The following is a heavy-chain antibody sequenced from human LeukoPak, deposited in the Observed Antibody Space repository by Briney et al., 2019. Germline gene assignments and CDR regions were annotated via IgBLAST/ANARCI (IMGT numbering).Heavy chain of an antibody. J-gene: IGHJ6*03. D-gene: IGHD4-11*01. Sequence: ASVKVSCKASGGTFSSYTISWVRQAPGQGLEWMGRIIPILGIANYPQKFQGRVTITADKSTSTAYMELSSLRSEDTAVYYCARASSMVTTRGRGYYYMDVWGKGTTVTVSS. CDR2: IIPILGIA. CDR3: ARASSMVTTRGRGYYYMDV. V-gene: IGHV1-69*02. CDR1: GGTFSSYT.